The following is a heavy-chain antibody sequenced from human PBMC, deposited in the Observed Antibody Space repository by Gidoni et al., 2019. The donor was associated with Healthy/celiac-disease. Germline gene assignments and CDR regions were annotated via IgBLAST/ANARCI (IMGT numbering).Heavy chain of an antibody. V-gene: IGHV1-2*04. J-gene: IGHJ4*02. CDR1: GYTFTGYY. Sequence: QVQLVQSGAEVKKPGASVKVSCKDSGYTFTGYYMHWVRQAPGQGLEWMGWINPNSGGTNYAQKFQGWVTMPRDTSISTAYMELSRLRSDDTAVYYCARVPAAGTGGMGYWGQGTLVTVSS. CDR2: INPNSGGT. D-gene: IGHD6-13*01. CDR3: ARVPAAGTGGMGY.